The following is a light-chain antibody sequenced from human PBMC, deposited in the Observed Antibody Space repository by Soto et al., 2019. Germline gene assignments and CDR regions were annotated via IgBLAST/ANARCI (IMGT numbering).Light chain of an antibody. Sequence: DIPMTQSPSTLSASVGDRVTVTCRASQSIDNWLAWYQQKPGKAPKLLIYKASTLESGVPSRFSGSGSGTDFTLTISSLQPDDFATFYCQQYNSYSPWTFDQGTKVEIK. J-gene: IGKJ1*01. CDR3: QQYNSYSPWT. CDR2: KAS. V-gene: IGKV1-5*03. CDR1: QSIDNW.